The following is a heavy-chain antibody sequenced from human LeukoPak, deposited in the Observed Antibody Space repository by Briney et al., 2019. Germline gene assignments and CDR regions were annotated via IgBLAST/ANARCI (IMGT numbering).Heavy chain of an antibody. V-gene: IGHV1-2*02. CDR3: AKISGAGWYVDS. CDR2: IDPDSGDT. Sequence: ASVKVSCKASGYTFTAYYLHWVRQARGQRLEWMGWIDPDSGDTNSALKFQGRVTFTRDTSISTAYMELSRLKSDDTAIYYCAKISGAGWYVDSWGQGALVAVSS. D-gene: IGHD3-9*01. CDR1: GYTFTAYY. J-gene: IGHJ4*02.